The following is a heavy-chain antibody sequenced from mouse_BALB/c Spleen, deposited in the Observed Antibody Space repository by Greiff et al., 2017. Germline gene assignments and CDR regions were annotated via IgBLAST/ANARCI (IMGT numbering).Heavy chain of an antibody. V-gene: IGHV5-6*01. J-gene: IGHJ4*01. Sequence: EVQLVESGGDLVKPGGSLKLSCAASGFTFSSYGMSWVRQTPDKRLEWVATISSGGSYTYYPDSVKGRFTISRDNAKNTLYLQMSSLKSEDTAMYYCARLNSSGHSMDYWGQGTSVTVSS. CDR1: GFTFSSYG. D-gene: IGHD3-1*01. CDR3: ARLNSSGHSMDY. CDR2: ISSGGSYT.